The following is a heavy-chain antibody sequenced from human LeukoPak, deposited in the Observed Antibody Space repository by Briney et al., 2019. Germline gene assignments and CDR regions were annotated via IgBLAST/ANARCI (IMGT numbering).Heavy chain of an antibody. J-gene: IGHJ6*02. V-gene: IGHV3-30*18. D-gene: IGHD3-22*01. CDR2: ISYDGSYK. CDR3: AKTFYDSSGYYYYYYGMDV. CDR1: GFTFSSYG. Sequence: GGSLRLSCAASGFTFSSYGMHWVRQAPGKGLEWVAVISYDGSYKYYADSVKGRFTISRDNSKNTLYLQMNSLRAEDTAVYYCAKTFYDSSGYYYYYYGMDVWGQGTTVTVSS.